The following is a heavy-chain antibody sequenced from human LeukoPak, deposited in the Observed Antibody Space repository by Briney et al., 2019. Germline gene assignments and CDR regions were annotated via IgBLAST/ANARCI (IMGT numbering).Heavy chain of an antibody. J-gene: IGHJ4*02. V-gene: IGHV3-53*04. CDR3: ARGDYYDDCGYSD. CDR1: GFTVSTTY. Sequence: PGGSLRLSCEVSGFTVSTTYMSWVRQAPGKGLEWVSILYRGGATYYADSVKGRFSISRHDSNNTLFLQMNSLRPEDTAVYYRARGDYYDDCGYSDWGQGTLVTVSS. CDR2: LYRGGAT. D-gene: IGHD3-22*01.